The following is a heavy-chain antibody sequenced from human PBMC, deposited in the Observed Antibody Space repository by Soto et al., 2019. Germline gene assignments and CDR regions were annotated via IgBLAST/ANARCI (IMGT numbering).Heavy chain of an antibody. CDR3: SRDFIYDILTEGFDT. Sequence: GGSLRLSCAASGFSFSKYKMNWVRQAPGKGLEWVSSITGDSSYTYYADSVKGRLTISRDNAKKSLYLEMNSLGAEDTAMYYCSRDFIYDILTEGFDTWGQGT. CDR2: ITGDSSYT. CDR1: GFSFSKYK. D-gene: IGHD3-9*01. J-gene: IGHJ5*02. V-gene: IGHV3-21*01.